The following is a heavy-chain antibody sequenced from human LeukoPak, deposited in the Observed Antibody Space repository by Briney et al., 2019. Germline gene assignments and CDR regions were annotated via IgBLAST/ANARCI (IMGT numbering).Heavy chain of an antibody. Sequence: GGSLRLSCAASGFTFSSHAMSWVRQAPGKGLEWVSAITSGSGSNVYYTDSLKGRFTISRDNSKNTPYLHMNSLRAEDTAVYYCAKDASYSSGWFYFDYWGQGTLVTVSS. V-gene: IGHV3-23*01. CDR1: GFTFSSHA. CDR3: AKDASYSSGWFYFDY. D-gene: IGHD6-19*01. CDR2: ITSGSGSNV. J-gene: IGHJ4*02.